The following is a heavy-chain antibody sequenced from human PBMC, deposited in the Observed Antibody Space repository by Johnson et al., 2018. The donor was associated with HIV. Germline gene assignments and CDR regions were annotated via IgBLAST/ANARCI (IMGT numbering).Heavy chain of an antibody. CDR3: AGGSRYSIASPFDI. Sequence: VQLVESGGGVVQPGRSLRLSCAASGFTFDDYAMHWVRQAPGKGLEWVSAISGSGGSTYYADSVKGRFTISRDNAKNSLYLQMNSLRAEDTAVYYCAGGSRYSIASPFDIWGQGTMVTVSS. D-gene: IGHD6-13*01. V-gene: IGHV3-23*04. CDR1: GFTFDDYA. CDR2: ISGSGGST. J-gene: IGHJ3*02.